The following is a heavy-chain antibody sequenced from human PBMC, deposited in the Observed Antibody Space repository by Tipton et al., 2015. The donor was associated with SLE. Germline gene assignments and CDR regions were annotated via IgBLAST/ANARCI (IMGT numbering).Heavy chain of an antibody. J-gene: IGHJ4*02. D-gene: IGHD4-17*01. CDR3: AKDPKPYYGDYYFDY. Sequence: RSLRLSCAASGFTFDDYAMHWVRQPPGKGLEWVSGISWNSINIGYADSVKGRFIISRDNAKNSLYLQMNSVRAEDTAFYYCAKDPKPYYGDYYFDYWGQGTLVTVSS. V-gene: IGHV3-9*01. CDR1: GFTFDDYA. CDR2: ISWNSINI.